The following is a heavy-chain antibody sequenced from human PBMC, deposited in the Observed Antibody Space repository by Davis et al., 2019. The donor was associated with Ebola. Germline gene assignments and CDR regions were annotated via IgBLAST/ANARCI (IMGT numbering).Heavy chain of an antibody. CDR3: ARYNTRGSRNYYYGMDV. V-gene: IGHV1-69*04. CDR2: IIPILGIA. D-gene: IGHD3-16*01. J-gene: IGHJ6*02. Sequence: AASVKVSCKASGGTFSSYAISWVRQAPGQGLEWTGRIIPILGIANYAQKFQGRVTITADKSTSTAYMELSSLRSEDTAVYYCARYNTRGSRNYYYGMDVWGQGTTVTVSS. CDR1: GGTFSSYA.